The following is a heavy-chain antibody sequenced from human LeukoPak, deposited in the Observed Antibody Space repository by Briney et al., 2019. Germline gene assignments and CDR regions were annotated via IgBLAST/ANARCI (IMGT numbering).Heavy chain of an antibody. Sequence: GGPLRLSCAASGFNFGTHGMHWVRQAPGKGLEWVAIIWFDGSDKYYADSVKGRFTISRDNSKNMLYLEMKSLRTEDTALYYCARDQDGYNLFDYWGQGTLVTVSS. D-gene: IGHD5-24*01. V-gene: IGHV3-33*01. CDR3: ARDQDGYNLFDY. J-gene: IGHJ4*02. CDR1: GFNFGTHG. CDR2: IWFDGSDK.